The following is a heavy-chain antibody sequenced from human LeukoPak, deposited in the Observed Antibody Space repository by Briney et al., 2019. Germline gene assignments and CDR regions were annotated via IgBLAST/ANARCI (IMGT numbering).Heavy chain of an antibody. CDR3: ASGGQSDY. CDR1: GFNFSTYE. CDR2: ITGANNK. J-gene: IGHJ4*02. Sequence: PGGSLRLSCAASGFNFSTYEMNWVRQAPGKGLEWVSSITGANNKYYADSVKGRFTISRDNAKNSLYLQMNSLRAEDMAVYYCASGGQSDYWGQGTLVTVSS. V-gene: IGHV3-48*03.